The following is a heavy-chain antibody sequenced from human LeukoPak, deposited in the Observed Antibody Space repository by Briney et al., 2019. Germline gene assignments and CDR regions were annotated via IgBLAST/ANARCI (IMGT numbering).Heavy chain of an antibody. D-gene: IGHD3-22*01. CDR2: IKQDGSEK. V-gene: IGHV3-7*01. CDR1: GFTFSSYW. CDR3: AREGYYYDSSDAFDI. Sequence: GGSLRLSCAASGFTFSSYWMSWVRQAPGKGLEWVANIKQDGSEKYNVDSVKGRFTISRDNAKNSLYLQMNSLRAEDTAVYYCAREGYYYDSSDAFDIWGQGTMVTVSS. J-gene: IGHJ3*02.